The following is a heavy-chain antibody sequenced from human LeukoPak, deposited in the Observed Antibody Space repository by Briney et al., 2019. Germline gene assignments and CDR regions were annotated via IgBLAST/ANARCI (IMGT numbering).Heavy chain of an antibody. D-gene: IGHD2-2*02. CDR1: GDSISNYY. Sequence: KPSETLSLTCTVSGDSISNYYWSWIRQPPGKGLEWIGYIYYSGSTNYIPSLKSRATISVDTSRNQFSLKLRSVTAADTALYYCARRGCSSTDCYIKDSFDFWGQGTMVIVSS. CDR2: IYYSGST. J-gene: IGHJ3*01. CDR3: ARRGCSSTDCYIKDSFDF. V-gene: IGHV4-59*01.